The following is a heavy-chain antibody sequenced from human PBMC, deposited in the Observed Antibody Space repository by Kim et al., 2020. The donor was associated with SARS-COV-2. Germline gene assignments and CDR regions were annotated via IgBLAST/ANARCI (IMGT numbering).Heavy chain of an antibody. CDR3: ARDNEILTGYPDY. D-gene: IGHD3-9*01. Sequence: ASVKVSCKTSGYTFSSYGISWVRQAPGQGLEWMGWISGYNGNTKYAQRFQGRVTMTTDTSMSTAYMELTSLRSDDTAIYYCARDNEILTGYPDYWGQGTLVTVSS. V-gene: IGHV1-18*01. CDR1: GYTFSSYG. J-gene: IGHJ4*02. CDR2: ISGYNGNT.